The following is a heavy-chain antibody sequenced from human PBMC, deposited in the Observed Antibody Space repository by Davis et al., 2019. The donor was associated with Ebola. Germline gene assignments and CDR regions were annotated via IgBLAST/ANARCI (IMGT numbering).Heavy chain of an antibody. J-gene: IGHJ6*03. V-gene: IGHV4-59*01. Sequence: SETLSLTCTVSGGSMSSYYWSWIRQPPGKGLEWIGYIYYSGSTNYNPSLKSRVTISVDTSKNQFSLKLSSVTAADTAVYYCARERGYCSSTSCYTGGYYYYYMDVWGKGTTVTVSS. CDR1: GGSMSSYY. CDR3: ARERGYCSSTSCYTGGYYYYYMDV. CDR2: IYYSGST. D-gene: IGHD2-2*02.